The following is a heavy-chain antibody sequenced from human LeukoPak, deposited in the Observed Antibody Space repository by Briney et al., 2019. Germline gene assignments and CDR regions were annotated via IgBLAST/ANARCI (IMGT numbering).Heavy chain of an antibody. Sequence: SGTLSLTCTVSGGSISSYYWSWIRQPPGKGLEWIGYIYYSGSTNYNPSLKSRVTISVDTSKNQFSLKLSSVTAADTAVYYCAGLGYSYGYFYGMDVWGQGTTVTVSS. V-gene: IGHV4-59*01. J-gene: IGHJ6*02. CDR2: IYYSGST. D-gene: IGHD5-18*01. CDR3: AGLGYSYGYFYGMDV. CDR1: GGSISSYY.